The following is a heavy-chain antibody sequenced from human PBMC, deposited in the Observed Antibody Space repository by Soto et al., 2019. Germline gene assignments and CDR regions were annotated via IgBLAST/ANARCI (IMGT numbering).Heavy chain of an antibody. CDR3: ARGLKGVYGSDY. CDR1: EFTFSDYW. J-gene: IGHJ4*02. D-gene: IGHD3-10*01. CDR2: IKYDATTT. Sequence: EVQLVESGGGLIQPGGSLRLSCAASEFTFSDYWMHWVRQAPGKGLVWVSRIKYDATTTNYADSVRGRFTISRDNAKKTVYLQMDRLRADDTGVYYCARGLKGVYGSDYWGPGTLVTVSS. V-gene: IGHV3-74*01.